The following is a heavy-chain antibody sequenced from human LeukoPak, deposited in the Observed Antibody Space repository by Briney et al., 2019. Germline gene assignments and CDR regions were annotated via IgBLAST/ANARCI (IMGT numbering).Heavy chain of an antibody. V-gene: IGHV3-23*01. CDR2: ISGSGSSGGST. D-gene: IGHD2-2*01. CDR3: AKGSHYCTSTSCYPTRPLFDY. CDR1: GFTFSSCA. J-gene: IGHJ4*01. Sequence: GGSLRLSCAASGFTFSSCAVGWVRQAPGKGLEWVSGISGSGSSGGSTYYADSVKGRFAISRDNANNTVYLQMNSLSAEDTAVYFCAKGSHYCTSTSCYPTRPLFDYWGHGTLVTVSS.